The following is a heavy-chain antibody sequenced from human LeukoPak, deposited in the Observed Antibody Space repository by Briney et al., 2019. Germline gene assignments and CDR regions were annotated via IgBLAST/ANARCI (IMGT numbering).Heavy chain of an antibody. CDR3: ARDAEELPNYYFDY. J-gene: IGHJ4*02. CDR1: GYTFTGYY. CDR2: INPNSGGT. V-gene: IGHV1-2*02. D-gene: IGHD1-26*01. Sequence: ASVKVSCKASGYTFTGYYMHWVRQAPGQGLEWMGWINPNSGGTNYAQKFQGRVTMTRDTPISTAYMELSRLRSDDTAVYYCARDAEELPNYYFDYWGQGTLVTVSS.